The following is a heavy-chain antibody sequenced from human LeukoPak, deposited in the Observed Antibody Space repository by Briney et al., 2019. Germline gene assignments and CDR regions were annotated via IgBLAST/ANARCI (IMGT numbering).Heavy chain of an antibody. D-gene: IGHD3-10*01. CDR2: IYYSGST. Sequence: NPSETLSLTCTVSGGSISSYYWSWLRQPPGKGLEWIGYIYYSGSTNYNPSLKSRVTISVDTSKNQFSLKLSSVTAADTAVYYCARIDYYGSGSYPSPFDYWGQGTLVTVSS. J-gene: IGHJ4*02. CDR1: GGSISSYY. CDR3: ARIDYYGSGSYPSPFDY. V-gene: IGHV4-59*01.